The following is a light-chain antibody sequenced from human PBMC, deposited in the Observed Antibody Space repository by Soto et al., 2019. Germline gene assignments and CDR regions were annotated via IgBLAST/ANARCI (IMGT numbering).Light chain of an antibody. J-gene: IGLJ2*01. CDR3: SSYTITNTVI. Sequence: QSALTQPASVSGSPGQSITISCTGTSSDVGGYNYVSWFQQHPGKAPKLMIYDVINRPSGVSNRFSGSKSGNTASLTISGLQAEDEADYYCSSYTITNTVIFGGGTKLTVL. CDR2: DVI. CDR1: SSDVGGYNY. V-gene: IGLV2-14*03.